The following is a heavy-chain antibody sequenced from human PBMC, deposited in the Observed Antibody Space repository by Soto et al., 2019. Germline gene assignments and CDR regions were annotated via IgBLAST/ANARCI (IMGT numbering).Heavy chain of an antibody. CDR3: AKTGYSYGSYYYYYMDV. J-gene: IGHJ6*03. V-gene: IGHV4-59*08. Sequence: SETLSLTCTVSGGSISSYYWSWIRQPPGKGLEWIGYIYYSGSTNYNPSLKSRVTISVDTSKNQFSLKLCSVTAADTSVYYCAKTGYSYGSYYYYYMDVWGKGTTVTVSS. CDR1: GGSISSYY. D-gene: IGHD5-18*01. CDR2: IYYSGST.